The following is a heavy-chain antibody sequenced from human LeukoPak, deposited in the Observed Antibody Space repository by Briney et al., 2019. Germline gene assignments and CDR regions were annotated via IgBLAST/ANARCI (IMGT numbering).Heavy chain of an antibody. CDR1: GYTFTSYG. J-gene: IGHJ4*02. CDR3: ARDPSSSGWYLDY. Sequence: ASVKVSCKASGYTFTSYGISWVRQAPGQGLEWMGWISAYNGDTNYAQELQGRVTMTTDTSTSTAYMDLRSLRSDDTAVYYCARDPSSSGWYLDYWGQGTLVSVSS. D-gene: IGHD6-19*01. CDR2: ISAYNGDT. V-gene: IGHV1-18*01.